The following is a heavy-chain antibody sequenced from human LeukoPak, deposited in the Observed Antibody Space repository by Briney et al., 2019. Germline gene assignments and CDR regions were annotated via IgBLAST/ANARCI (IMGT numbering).Heavy chain of an antibody. J-gene: IGHJ4*02. CDR3: ARAPHYYGSGSYYFDY. CDR1: GYTFTGYY. CDR2: INPNSGGT. D-gene: IGHD3-10*01. Sequence: ASVKVSCEASGYTFTGYYMHWVRQAPGQGLEWMGWINPNSGGTNYAQKFQGRVTMTRDTSISTAYMELSRLRSDDTAVYYCARAPHYYGSGSYYFDYWGQGTLVTVSS. V-gene: IGHV1-2*02.